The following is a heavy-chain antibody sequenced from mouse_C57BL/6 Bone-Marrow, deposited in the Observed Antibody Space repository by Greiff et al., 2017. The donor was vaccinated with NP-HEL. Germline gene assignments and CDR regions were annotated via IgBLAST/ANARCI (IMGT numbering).Heavy chain of an antibody. D-gene: IGHD1-1*01. Sequence: EVQLQQSGPELVKPGASVKIPCKASGYTFTDYNMDWVKQSHGMSLEWIGDINPNNGGTIYNQKFKGKATFTVDKSSSTAYMELRSLTSEDTAVYYWARREFITTVVAPYYAMDYWGQGTSVTVSS. V-gene: IGHV1-18*01. CDR2: INPNNGGT. CDR3: ARREFITTVVAPYYAMDY. J-gene: IGHJ4*01. CDR1: GYTFTDYN.